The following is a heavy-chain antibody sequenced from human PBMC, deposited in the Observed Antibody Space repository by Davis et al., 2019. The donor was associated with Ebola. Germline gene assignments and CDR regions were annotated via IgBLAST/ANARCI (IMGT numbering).Heavy chain of an antibody. Sequence: PSETLSLTCTVSGGSISSHYWSWIRQPPGKGLEWIGYIHESGRTNLNPSLKSRVTISGETSRNQFSLKLSSVTAADTAVYYCARLGYSSSFMDVWGTGTTVIVSS. V-gene: IGHV4-59*11. D-gene: IGHD6-19*01. CDR1: GGSISSHY. CDR3: ARLGYSSSFMDV. J-gene: IGHJ6*03. CDR2: IHESGRT.